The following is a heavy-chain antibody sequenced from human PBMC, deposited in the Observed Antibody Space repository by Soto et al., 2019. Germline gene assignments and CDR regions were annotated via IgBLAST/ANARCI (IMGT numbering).Heavy chain of an antibody. Sequence: PAGSLRLSCTASGFTFGDYAMSWVRQAPGKGLEWVGFIRSKAYGGTTEYAASVKGRFTISRDDSKSIAYLQMNSLKTEDTAVYYCTRGDSSSWYNGFDYWGQGTLVTVSS. D-gene: IGHD6-13*01. J-gene: IGHJ4*02. CDR1: GFTFGDYA. CDR2: IRSKAYGGTT. CDR3: TRGDSSSWYNGFDY. V-gene: IGHV3-49*04.